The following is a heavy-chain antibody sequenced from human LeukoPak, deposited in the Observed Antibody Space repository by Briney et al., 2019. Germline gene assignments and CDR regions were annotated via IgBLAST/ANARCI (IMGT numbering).Heavy chain of an antibody. CDR3: AKEAVADLY. CDR1: GFTFSTYA. Sequence: GGSLRLSCAASGFTFSTYAMSWVRQAPGKGLEWVSSISGSGNSAYYADSVEGRFTISRDNSKNTLYLQMNSLRAEDTAVYYCAKEAVADLYWGQGTLVTVSS. D-gene: IGHD6-19*01. J-gene: IGHJ4*02. CDR2: ISGSGNSA. V-gene: IGHV3-23*01.